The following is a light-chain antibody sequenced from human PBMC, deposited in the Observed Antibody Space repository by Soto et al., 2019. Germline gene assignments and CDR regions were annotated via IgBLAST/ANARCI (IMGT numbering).Light chain of an antibody. CDR3: CSYGGRILVI. J-gene: IGLJ2*01. V-gene: IGLV2-14*01. CDR1: SSDVGAYNY. CDR2: AVS. Sequence: QSALTQPASVSGSPGQSITISCTGTSSDVGAYNYVSWYQQYPGKAPRLLIYAVSNRPSGVSERFSGSKSGNTASLTISGLQAEDEADYYCCSYGGRILVIFGEGTKLPS.